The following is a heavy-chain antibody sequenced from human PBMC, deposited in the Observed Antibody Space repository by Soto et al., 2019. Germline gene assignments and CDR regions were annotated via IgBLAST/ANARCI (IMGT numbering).Heavy chain of an antibody. CDR1: GFTFSNAW. CDR3: TTDLLELVYYYDSSPERGAFDI. J-gene: IGHJ3*02. Sequence: GGSLRLSCAASGFTFSNAWMNWVRQAPGKGLKWVGRIKSKTDGGTTDYAAPVKGRFTISRDDSKNTLYLQMNSLKTEDTAVYYCTTDLLELVYYYDSSPERGAFDIWGQGTMVTVSS. D-gene: IGHD3-22*01. V-gene: IGHV3-15*07. CDR2: IKSKTDGGTT.